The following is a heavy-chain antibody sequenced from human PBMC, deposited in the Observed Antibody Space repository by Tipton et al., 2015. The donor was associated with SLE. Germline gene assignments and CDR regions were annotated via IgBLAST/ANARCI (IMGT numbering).Heavy chain of an antibody. CDR3: GISRCGGDYYYGMDV. V-gene: IGHV1-2*06. D-gene: IGHD2-21*01. CDR1: GYTFTGYY. J-gene: IGHJ6*01. Sequence: QLVQSGAEVKKPGASVKVSCKASGYTFTGYYIHWVRQAPGQGLEWMGRINPNSGGTNYAQKFQGSVTMTRDTSISTAYMELSRLGADGAAVYYCGISRCGGDYYYGMDVWGQGTPVPVPS. CDR2: INPNSGGT.